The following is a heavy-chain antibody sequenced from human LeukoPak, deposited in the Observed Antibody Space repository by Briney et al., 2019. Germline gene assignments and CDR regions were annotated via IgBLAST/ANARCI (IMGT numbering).Heavy chain of an antibody. CDR2: IYSGGGT. V-gene: IGHV3-53*01. J-gene: IGHJ3*02. CDR1: GFTVSSNY. CDR3: AKDLGYCSSTSCYPVAFDI. Sequence: GGSLRLSCAASGFTVSSNYMSWVRQAPGKGLEWVSVIYSGGGTYYADSVKGRFTISRDNSKNTLYLQMNSLRAEDTAVYYCAKDLGYCSSTSCYPVAFDIWGQGTMVTVSS. D-gene: IGHD2-2*01.